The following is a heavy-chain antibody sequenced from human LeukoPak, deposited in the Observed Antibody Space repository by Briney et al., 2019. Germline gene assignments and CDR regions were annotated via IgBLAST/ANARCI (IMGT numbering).Heavy chain of an antibody. CDR1: GGSFSGSY. Sequence: PSETLSLTCGVSGGSFSGSYWGWIRQPPGKGLEWIGEINLSGSTNYNSSLTSRVTISLDTSKNQFSLNLRSVTTADTAVYYCARVSISLFGVVTAHFDPWGQGTLVAVSS. J-gene: IGHJ5*02. D-gene: IGHD3-3*01. CDR2: INLSGST. CDR3: ARVSISLFGVVTAHFDP. V-gene: IGHV4-34*01.